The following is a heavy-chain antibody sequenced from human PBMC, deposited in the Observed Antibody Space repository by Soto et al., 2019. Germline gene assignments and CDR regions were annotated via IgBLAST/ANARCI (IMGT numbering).Heavy chain of an antibody. Sequence: GSLRLSCAASGFTFDTAWMSWVRQAPGKGLEWVGRIKSKTDGGTTDYAAPVKGRFTISRDDSKTTLYLQMNSLKTEDTAVYYCTTDCSGGSCYPGAYYYYYGMDVWGQGTTVTVYS. D-gene: IGHD2-15*01. J-gene: IGHJ6*02. CDR1: GFTFDTAW. V-gene: IGHV3-15*01. CDR2: IKSKTDGGTT. CDR3: TTDCSGGSCYPGAYYYYYGMDV.